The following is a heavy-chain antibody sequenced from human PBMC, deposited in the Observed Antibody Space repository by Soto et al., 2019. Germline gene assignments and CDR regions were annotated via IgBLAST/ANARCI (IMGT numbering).Heavy chain of an antibody. CDR1: GGSFSGYY. Sequence: LSLTCAVYGGSFSGYYWGLIRQPPGKGLEWIGEINHSGSTNYNPSLKSRVTISVDTSKNQFSLKLSSVTAADTAVYYCARVGGSGTISSRFDYWGQGTLVTVSS. CDR2: INHSGST. J-gene: IGHJ4*02. V-gene: IGHV4-34*01. CDR3: ARVGGSGTISSRFDY. D-gene: IGHD3-10*01.